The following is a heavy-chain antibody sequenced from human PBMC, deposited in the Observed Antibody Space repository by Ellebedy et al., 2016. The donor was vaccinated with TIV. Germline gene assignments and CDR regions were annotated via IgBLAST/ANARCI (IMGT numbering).Heavy chain of an antibody. D-gene: IGHD5-18*01. CDR2: IVVGSGNT. Sequence: AASVKVSCKASGFTFTSSAMQWVRHARGQRLEWIGWIVVGSGNTNYAQKFQERVTITRDMSTSTAYMELSSLRNEDTAVYYCARGRIQLWLRNYFDYWGQGTLVTVSS. J-gene: IGHJ4*02. CDR3: ARGRIQLWLRNYFDY. CDR1: GFTFTSSA. V-gene: IGHV1-58*02.